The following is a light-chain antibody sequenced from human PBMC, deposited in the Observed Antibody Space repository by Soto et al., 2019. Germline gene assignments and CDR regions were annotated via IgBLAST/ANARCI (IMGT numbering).Light chain of an antibody. CDR3: GTWDSSLSGGV. Sequence: QSVLSQPPSVSAAPGQKVTISCSGSSSNIGANYVSWYQQFPGTAPKLLIYENDQRLSGIPDRFSGSKSGTSATLAITALQTGDEADYYCGTWDSSLSGGVFGGGTKLTVL. V-gene: IGLV1-51*02. J-gene: IGLJ3*02. CDR2: END. CDR1: SSNIGANY.